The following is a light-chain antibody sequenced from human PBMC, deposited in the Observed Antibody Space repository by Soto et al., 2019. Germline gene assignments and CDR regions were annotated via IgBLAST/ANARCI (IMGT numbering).Light chain of an antibody. CDR3: AAWDDSLRGVV. V-gene: IGLV1-47*02. CDR1: SSNVGRNY. J-gene: IGLJ2*01. CDR2: NSN. Sequence: VLTQPPSASGTPGQTVTIACSGSSSNVGRNYVYWYQQLPGTAPRLLIYNSNKRPSGVPDRFSGSRSGTSASLAISGLRSDDESDYYCAAWDDSLRGVVFGGGTKVTV.